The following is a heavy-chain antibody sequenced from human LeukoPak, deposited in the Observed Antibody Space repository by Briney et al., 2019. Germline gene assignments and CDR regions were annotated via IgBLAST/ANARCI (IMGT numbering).Heavy chain of an antibody. D-gene: IGHD3-3*01. CDR1: GYTSTGYY. CDR2: INPNSGGT. CDR3: ARSKYDFWSGFRPKAPFDY. Sequence: ATVKVSCKASGYTSTGYYMHWVRQAPGQGLEWMGWINPNSGGTNYAQKFQGRVTMTRDTSISTAYMELSRLRSDDTAVYYCARSKYDFWSGFRPKAPFDYWGQGTLVTVSS. V-gene: IGHV1-2*02. J-gene: IGHJ4*02.